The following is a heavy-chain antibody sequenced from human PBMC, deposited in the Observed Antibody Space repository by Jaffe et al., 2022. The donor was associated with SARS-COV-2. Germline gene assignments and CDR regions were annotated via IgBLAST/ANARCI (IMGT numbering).Heavy chain of an antibody. CDR3: AKGGRNSPRGEYQLLYLWNYYYGMDV. CDR1: GFTFSSYA. D-gene: IGHD2-2*02. V-gene: IGHV3-23*01. J-gene: IGHJ6*02. CDR2: ISGSGGST. Sequence: EVQLLESGGGLVQPGGSLRLSCAASGFTFSSYAMSWVRQAPGKGLEWVSAISGSGGSTYYADSVKGRFTISRDNSKNTLYLQMNSLRAEDTAVYYCAKGGRNSPRGEYQLLYLWNYYYGMDVWGQGTTVTVSS.